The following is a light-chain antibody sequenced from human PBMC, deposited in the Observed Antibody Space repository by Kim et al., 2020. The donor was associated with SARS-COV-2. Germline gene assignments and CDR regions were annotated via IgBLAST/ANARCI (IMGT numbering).Light chain of an antibody. Sequence: SASVCDIVTITCRARQSISSWLAWYQQKPGRAPKRLIYKASNLETGVPSRFSGSGSGTEFTLTITSLQPEDFATYYCQQFYSLHTFGQGTKLEI. J-gene: IGKJ2*01. CDR3: QQFYSLHT. CDR1: QSISSW. V-gene: IGKV1-5*03. CDR2: KAS.